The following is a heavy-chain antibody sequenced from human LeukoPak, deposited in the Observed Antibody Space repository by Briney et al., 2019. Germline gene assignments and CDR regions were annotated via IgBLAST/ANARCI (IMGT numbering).Heavy chain of an antibody. V-gene: IGHV5-51*01. Sequence: GESLMIPCNGSGYSFTSCWIGWVRQMPGKGLEWLGIICPGYSDIRYSPSFQGQVTISVDRSISTAYLQWSSLKASDTAIYYCARRAGYCSGGSCPANWFDAWGQGTLVTVSS. CDR1: GYSFTSCW. J-gene: IGHJ5*02. D-gene: IGHD2-15*01. CDR2: ICPGYSDI. CDR3: ARRAGYCSGGSCPANWFDA.